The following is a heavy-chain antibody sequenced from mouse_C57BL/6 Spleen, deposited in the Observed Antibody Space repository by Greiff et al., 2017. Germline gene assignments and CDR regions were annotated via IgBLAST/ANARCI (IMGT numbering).Heavy chain of an antibody. Sequence: VQLKESGGGLVKPGGSLKLSCAASGFTFSSYAMSWVRQTPEKRLEWVATISDGGSYTYYPDNVKGRFTISRDNAKNNLYLQMSHLKSEDTAMYYCATLYYYGSSPAGFAYWGQGTLVTVSA. CDR1: GFTFSSYA. V-gene: IGHV5-4*01. CDR2: ISDGGSYT. D-gene: IGHD1-1*01. CDR3: ATLYYYGSSPAGFAY. J-gene: IGHJ3*01.